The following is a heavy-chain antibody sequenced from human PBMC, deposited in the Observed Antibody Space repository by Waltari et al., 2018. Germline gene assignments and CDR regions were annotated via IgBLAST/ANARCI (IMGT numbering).Heavy chain of an antibody. CDR3: ATDHGSSTGHD. CDR1: GKSFTDYY. Sequence: QVQLQQWGAGLLKPSETLSLTCGVYGKSFTDYYWSWTRQPPGKGLEWIGEINHSESTNYNPSLKSRVTISVDTSKNQFSLILKSVTAADTAVYYCATDHGSSTGHDWGQGTLVTVSS. V-gene: IGHV4-34*02. J-gene: IGHJ4*02. D-gene: IGHD5-12*01. CDR2: INHSEST.